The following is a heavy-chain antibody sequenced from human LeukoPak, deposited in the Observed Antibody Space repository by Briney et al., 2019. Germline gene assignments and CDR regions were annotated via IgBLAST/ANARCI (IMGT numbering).Heavy chain of an antibody. V-gene: IGHV3-23*01. CDR3: AKWLVPAASYYYYGMDV. CDR1: GFTFSSYA. Sequence: GGSLRLSCAVSGFTFSSYAMSWVHQAPGKGLDWVSFISGSGGSTYYADSVKGRFTISRDNSKNALYLQMNSLRAEDTAVYYCAKWLVPAASYYYYGMDVWGQGTTVTVSS. D-gene: IGHD2-2*01. J-gene: IGHJ6*02. CDR2: ISGSGGST.